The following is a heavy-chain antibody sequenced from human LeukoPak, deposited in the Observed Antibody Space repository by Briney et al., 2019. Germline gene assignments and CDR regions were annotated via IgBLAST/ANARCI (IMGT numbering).Heavy chain of an antibody. CDR3: APLPGSGSLNQH. V-gene: IGHV1-69*01. CDR2: IIPIFGTA. Sequence: SVTVSCKASVGTFSSYAISWVRQAPGQGLEWMGGIIPIFGTANYAQKFQGRVTITADESTSTAYMELSSLRSEDTAVYYCAPLPGSGSLNQHWGQGTLVTVSS. D-gene: IGHD3-22*01. J-gene: IGHJ1*01. CDR1: VGTFSSYA.